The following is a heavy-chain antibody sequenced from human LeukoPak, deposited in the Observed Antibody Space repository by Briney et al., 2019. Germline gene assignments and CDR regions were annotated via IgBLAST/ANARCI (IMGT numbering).Heavy chain of an antibody. CDR1: GFKFDDYE. J-gene: IGHJ6*03. V-gene: IGHV3-20*01. CDR3: ARVPGSHYYYYMDV. CDR2: ISRSGRAT. Sequence: GGSLTLSCAASGFKFDDYEMSWVRQVPGKGLEYVSGISRSGRATGYGDSVKGRFTISRDNAKNSLFLQMTSLRAEDTALYHCARVPGSHYYYYMDVWGKGAAVTLSS.